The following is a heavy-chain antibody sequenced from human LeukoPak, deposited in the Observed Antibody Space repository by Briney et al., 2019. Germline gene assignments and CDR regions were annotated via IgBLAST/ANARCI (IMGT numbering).Heavy chain of an antibody. Sequence: GGSLRLSCAASGISFSGYFMSWIRQAPGKGLEWVAYLSNSGSSIYYADSVKGRFTISRDNANNALFLQMNGLRVEDTALYYCTREPNDYGDYGRHYWGQGTLVTVSS. D-gene: IGHD4-17*01. V-gene: IGHV3-11*01. CDR2: LSNSGSSI. CDR1: GISFSGYF. J-gene: IGHJ4*02. CDR3: TREPNDYGDYGRHY.